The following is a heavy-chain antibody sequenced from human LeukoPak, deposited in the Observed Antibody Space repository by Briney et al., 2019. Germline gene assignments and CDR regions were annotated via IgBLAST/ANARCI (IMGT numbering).Heavy chain of an antibody. Sequence: GGSLRLSCAASGFTFSSYSMNWVRQAPGKGLEWVSSISSSSSYIYYADSVKGRFTISRDNAKNSLYLQMNSLRAEDTAVYYCAREVGSSSWSTYYYYYGMDVWGQGTTVTVSS. J-gene: IGHJ6*02. V-gene: IGHV3-21*01. CDR2: ISSSSSYI. CDR3: AREVGSSSWSTYYYYYGMDV. CDR1: GFTFSSYS. D-gene: IGHD6-13*01.